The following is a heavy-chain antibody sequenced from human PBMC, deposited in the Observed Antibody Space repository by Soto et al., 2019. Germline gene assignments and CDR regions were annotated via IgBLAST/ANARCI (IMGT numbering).Heavy chain of an antibody. V-gene: IGHV3-30*18. CDR3: AKDLLAVAGIYYYYGMDV. J-gene: IGHJ6*02. D-gene: IGHD6-19*01. Sequence: PGGSLRLSCAASGFTFSSYGMHWVRQAPGKGLEWVAVISYDGSNKYYADSVKGRFTISRDNSKNTLYLQMNSLRAEDTAVYYCAKDLLAVAGIYYYYGMDVWGQGTTVTVSS. CDR1: GFTFSSYG. CDR2: ISYDGSNK.